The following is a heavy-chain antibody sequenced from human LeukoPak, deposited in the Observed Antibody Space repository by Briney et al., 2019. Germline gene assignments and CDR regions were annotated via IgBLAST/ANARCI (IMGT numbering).Heavy chain of an antibody. J-gene: IGHJ4*02. V-gene: IGHV4-59*01. D-gene: IGHD6-6*01. CDR2: IYYSGST. CDR3: ARVPYSSSSPAFDY. CDR1: GGSISSYY. Sequence: SETLSLTCTVSGGSISSYYWSWIRQPPGKGLEWIGYIYYSGSTNYNPSLKSRVTISLDTSKNQFSLKLSSVTAADTAVYYCARVPYSSSSPAFDYWGQGTLVTVSS.